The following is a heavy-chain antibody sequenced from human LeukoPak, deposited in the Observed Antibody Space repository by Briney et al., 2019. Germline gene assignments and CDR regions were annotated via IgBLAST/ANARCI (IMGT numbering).Heavy chain of an antibody. CDR2: INHSGST. D-gene: IGHD3-10*01. CDR1: GGSFSGYY. Sequence: SETLSLTCAAYGGSFSGYYWSWIRQPPGKGLEWIGEINHSGSTNYSPSLKSRVTISVDTSKNQFSLKLSSVTAADTAVYYCARAPSMVRGVPTDYWGQGTLVTVFS. CDR3: ARAPSMVRGVPTDY. J-gene: IGHJ4*02. V-gene: IGHV4-34*01.